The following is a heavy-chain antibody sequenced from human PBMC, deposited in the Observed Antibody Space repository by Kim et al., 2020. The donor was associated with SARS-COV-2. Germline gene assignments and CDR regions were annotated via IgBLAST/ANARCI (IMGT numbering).Heavy chain of an antibody. Sequence: SETLSLTCAVSGVSISSSNWWSWVRHPPGKGLGWIGENYHRGSTNYNPSLKRRVTISVDKSKNQFSLKLSSVTAEDTAVYYCARSERGLRFPGIYYYYGMDVWGQGTTVTVSS. D-gene: IGHD4-17*01. CDR2: NYHRGST. CDR3: ARSERGLRFPGIYYYYGMDV. CDR1: GVSISSSNW. J-gene: IGHJ6*02. V-gene: IGHV4-4*02.